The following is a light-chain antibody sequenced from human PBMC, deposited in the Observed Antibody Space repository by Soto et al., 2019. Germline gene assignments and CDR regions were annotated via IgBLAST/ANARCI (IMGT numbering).Light chain of an antibody. J-gene: IGKJ1*01. CDR2: GAS. V-gene: IGKV3-20*01. Sequence: EVVMTQSPGTLSLSPGEGATLSCRASQSVRYNYLAWYQQKPGQAPRLLIYGASSRATGIPDRFSGTGSGTDFTLTISRLEPEDFAVYYCQQYDSSPKTFGQGTKVDIK. CDR3: QQYDSSPKT. CDR1: QSVRYNY.